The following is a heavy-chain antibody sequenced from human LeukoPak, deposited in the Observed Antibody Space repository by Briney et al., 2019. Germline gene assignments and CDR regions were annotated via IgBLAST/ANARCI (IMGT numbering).Heavy chain of an antibody. J-gene: IGHJ1*01. CDR1: GFTFSSYA. CDR2: ISGSGGST. Sequence: PGGSLRLSCAASGFTFSSYAMSWVRQAPGKGLEWVSAISGSGGSTYYADSVKGRFTISRDNSKNTLYLQMNSLRAEDTAVYYCAKGWAYYDSSGPGPGYFQHWGQGTLVTVSS. V-gene: IGHV3-23*01. CDR3: AKGWAYYDSSGPGPGYFQH. D-gene: IGHD3-22*01.